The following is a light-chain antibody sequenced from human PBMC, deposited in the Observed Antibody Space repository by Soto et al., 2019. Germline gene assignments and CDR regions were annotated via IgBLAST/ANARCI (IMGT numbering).Light chain of an antibody. V-gene: IGKV4-1*01. Sequence: DIVMTQSPDSVAVSLGERATINCKSSQSVLYSSNNKNYLAWYQQKPGQPPKLLIYWASTRQSGVPDRFSGSGSGTDFTLTISSLQAEDVAVYYCQHYFSTPPTFGPGTKVDIK. CDR2: WAS. CDR3: QHYFSTPPT. J-gene: IGKJ3*01. CDR1: QSVLYSSNNKNY.